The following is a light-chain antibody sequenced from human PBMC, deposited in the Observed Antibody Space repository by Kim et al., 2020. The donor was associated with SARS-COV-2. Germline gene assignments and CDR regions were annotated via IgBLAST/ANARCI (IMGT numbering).Light chain of an antibody. V-gene: IGLV3-19*01. CDR1: SLRSYY. J-gene: IGLJ2*01. CDR3: NLRGSNDNVV. Sequence: SSELTQDPAVSVALGQTVRITCQGDSLRSYYATWYQQKPGQAPIVVIYGKNNRPSWIPDRFSGSSSGNTASLTITGTQAGDEADYYCNLRGSNDNVVFGG. CDR2: GKN.